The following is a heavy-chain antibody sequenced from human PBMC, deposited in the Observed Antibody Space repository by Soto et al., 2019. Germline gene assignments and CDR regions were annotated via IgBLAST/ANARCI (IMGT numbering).Heavy chain of an antibody. V-gene: IGHV3-48*01. CDR1: GFTFSSYS. CDR3: ARVGGYYDILTGYYLYYYYYMDV. J-gene: IGHJ6*03. D-gene: IGHD3-9*01. Sequence: TGGSLRLSCAASGFTFSSYSMNWVRQAPGKGLEWVSYSSSSSSTIYYADSVKGRFTISRDNAKNSLYLQMNSLRAEDTAVYYCARVGGYYDILTGYYLYYYYYMDVWGKGTTVTVSS. CDR2: SSSSSSTI.